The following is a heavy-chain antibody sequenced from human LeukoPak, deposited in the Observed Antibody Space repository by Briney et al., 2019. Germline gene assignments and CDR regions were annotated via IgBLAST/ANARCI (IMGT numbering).Heavy chain of an antibody. CDR1: GFTVSSNY. Sequence: GGSLRLSCAASGFTVSSNYMTWVRQAPGKGLEWVANMKHDGSEKYYVDSVKGRFTISRDNAKNSLYLQMNSLRAEDTAVYYCGPGSSGRGGFDYWGQGTLVTVSS. CDR2: MKHDGSEK. J-gene: IGHJ4*02. V-gene: IGHV3-7*01. D-gene: IGHD6-19*01. CDR3: GPGSSGRGGFDY.